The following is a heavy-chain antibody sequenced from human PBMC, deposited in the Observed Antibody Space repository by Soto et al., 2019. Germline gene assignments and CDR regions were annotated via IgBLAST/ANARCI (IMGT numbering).Heavy chain of an antibody. CDR2: ISYDGSNK. J-gene: IGHJ2*01. CDR3: ARGGSSWFRGRRNYWYFDL. CDR1: GFTFSSYA. V-gene: IGHV3-30-3*01. D-gene: IGHD6-13*01. Sequence: QVQLVESGGGVVQPGRSLRLFCAASGFTFSSYAMHWVRQAPGKGLEWVAVISYDGSNKYYADSVKGRFTISRDNSKNTLYLQMNSLRAEDTAVYYCARGGSSWFRGRRNYWYFDLWGRGTLVTVSS.